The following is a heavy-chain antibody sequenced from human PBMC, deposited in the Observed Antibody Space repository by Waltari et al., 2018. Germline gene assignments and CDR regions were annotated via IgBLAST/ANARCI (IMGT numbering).Heavy chain of an antibody. CDR3: AKGGASSRPFDQ. V-gene: IGHV4-59*01. CDR2: IHHTGST. J-gene: IGHJ4*02. Sequence: QVQLQESGPGLVKPSETLSLTCTVSRGSLSVDYWSWLRQPPGKGLEWIAFIHHTGSTNSNPSLASRVTRSVDTSKNQFSLRLSSVTAADTAVYYCAKGGASSRPFDQWGQGTLVTVSS. CDR1: RGSLSVDY.